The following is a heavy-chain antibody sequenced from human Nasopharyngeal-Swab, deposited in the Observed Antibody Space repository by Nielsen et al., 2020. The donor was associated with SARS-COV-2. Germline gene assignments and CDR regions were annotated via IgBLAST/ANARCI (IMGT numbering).Heavy chain of an antibody. CDR2: ISTSSSST. CDR1: GFTFSDNY. CDR3: AREDYYYASGPFDS. Sequence: GESLKISCVGSGFTFSDNYMSWIRQAPGKGLEWVSYISTSSSSTNYADSVKGRFTVSRDNVKNSLYLQMNSLRAEDTAVYYCAREDYYYASGPFDSWGQGTLVTVSS. V-gene: IGHV3-11*06. D-gene: IGHD3-10*01. J-gene: IGHJ4*02.